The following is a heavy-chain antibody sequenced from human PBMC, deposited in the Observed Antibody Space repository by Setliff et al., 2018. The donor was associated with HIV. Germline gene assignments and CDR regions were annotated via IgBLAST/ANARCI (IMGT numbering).Heavy chain of an antibody. Sequence: ASVKVSCKPSGYTFTTYGLSWVRQAPGQGLEWMGWISTYSDETSYSQNLQGRLTMTTDTSTGTAYMELRSLRSDDTAVYYCARDPGGLYCRGTSCQGGCFDPWGQGTLVTVSS. J-gene: IGHJ5*02. CDR2: ISTYSDET. CDR3: ARDPGGLYCRGTSCQGGCFDP. V-gene: IGHV1-18*01. D-gene: IGHD2-2*01. CDR1: GYTFTTYG.